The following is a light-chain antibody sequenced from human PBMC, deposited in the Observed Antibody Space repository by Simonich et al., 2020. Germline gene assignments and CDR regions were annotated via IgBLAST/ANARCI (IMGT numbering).Light chain of an antibody. CDR2: EVS. CDR1: QSLLHSDGKTY. V-gene: IGKV2D-29*02. Sequence: DIVMTQTPLSLSVTPVPPASISCKSSQSLLHSDGKTYFYGYLQKPCQSPQLLMYEVSHRFSGVPDRFSGSGSGTDFTLKISRVEAEDVGVYYCMQSIQLPFTFGPGTKVDIK. J-gene: IGKJ3*01. CDR3: MQSIQLPFT.